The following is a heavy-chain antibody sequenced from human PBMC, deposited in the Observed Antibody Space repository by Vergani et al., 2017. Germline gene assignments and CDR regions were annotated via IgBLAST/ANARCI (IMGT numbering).Heavy chain of an antibody. J-gene: IGHJ6*02. V-gene: IGHV3-53*04. CDR1: GFTVSSNY. Sequence: EVQLVESGGGLVQPGGSLRLSCAASGFTVSSNYMSWVRQAPGKGLEWVSVIYSGGSTSYADSVRGRFTISRHNSKNTLYLQMNSLRAEDTAVYSCARAATITPYGMDVWGQGTTVTVSS. CDR2: IYSGGST. D-gene: IGHD5-24*01. CDR3: ARAATITPYGMDV.